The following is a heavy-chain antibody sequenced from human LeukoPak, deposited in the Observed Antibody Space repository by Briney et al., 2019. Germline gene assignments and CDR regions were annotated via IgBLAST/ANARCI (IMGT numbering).Heavy chain of an antibody. CDR3: ARVRAAAGTDY. Sequence: SETLSLTCAVSGDSVSSSNWWSWVRQPPGKGLEWTGEIYQTGYTNYNPSLKSRVTISIDKSKNQFSLKLSSMTAADTAVYFCARVRAAAGTDYWGQGTLVTVSS. D-gene: IGHD6-13*01. CDR2: IYQTGYT. CDR1: GDSVSSSNW. J-gene: IGHJ4*02. V-gene: IGHV4-4*02.